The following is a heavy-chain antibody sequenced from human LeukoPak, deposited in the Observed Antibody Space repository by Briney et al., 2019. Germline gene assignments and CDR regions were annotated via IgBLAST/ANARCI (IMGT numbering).Heavy chain of an antibody. D-gene: IGHD6-19*01. V-gene: IGHV1-2*07. CDR1: GYTFTGYY. J-gene: IGHJ4*02. CDR2: INPNIGAT. Sequence: GASVKVSCKASGYTFTGYYMHWVRQAPGQGLEWMGWINPNIGATNYTHNSQGRFTITRNTSISTAYMELSRLRSDDTAVYYCAREEEQWLSPEYWGQGTLVTVSS. CDR3: AREEEQWLSPEY.